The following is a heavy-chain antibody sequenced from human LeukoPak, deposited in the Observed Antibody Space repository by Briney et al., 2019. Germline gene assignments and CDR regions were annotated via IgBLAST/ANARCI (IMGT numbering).Heavy chain of an antibody. CDR1: GGSFSGYY. V-gene: IGHV4-34*01. Sequence: SETLSLTCAVYGGSFSGYYWSWLRQPPGKGLEWIGEINHSGSTNYNPSLKSRVTISVDTSKNQFSLKLSSVTAADTAGYYCARGLRIAAAGTLGYWGQGTLVTVSS. CDR3: ARGLRIAAAGTLGY. CDR2: INHSGST. D-gene: IGHD6-13*01. J-gene: IGHJ4*02.